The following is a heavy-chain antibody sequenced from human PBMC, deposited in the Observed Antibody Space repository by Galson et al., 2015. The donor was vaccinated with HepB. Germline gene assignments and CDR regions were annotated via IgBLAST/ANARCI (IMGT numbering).Heavy chain of an antibody. CDR2: IKQDGSEK. J-gene: IGHJ4*02. V-gene: IGHV3-7*01. Sequence: SLRLSCAASGFTFSSYWMSWVRQAPGKGLEWVANIKQDGSEKYYVDSVKGRFTISRDNAKNSLYLQMNSLRAEDTAVYYCARFDNYAGRCYFDYWGQGTLVTVSS. CDR3: ARFDNYAGRCYFDY. CDR1: GFTFSSYW. D-gene: IGHD4-23*01.